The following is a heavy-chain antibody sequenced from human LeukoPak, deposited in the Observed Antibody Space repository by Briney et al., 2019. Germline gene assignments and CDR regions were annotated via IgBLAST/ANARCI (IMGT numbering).Heavy chain of an antibody. CDR2: IYYSGST. CDR3: AREIATAGILNFDY. D-gene: IGHD6-13*01. Sequence: PSETLSLTCTVSGGSISSYYWSWIRQPPGKGLEWIGYIYYSGSTNYNPSLKSRVTISVDTSKNQFSLKLSSVTAADTAVYYCAREIATAGILNFDYWGQGALVTVSS. CDR1: GGSISSYY. J-gene: IGHJ4*02. V-gene: IGHV4-59*01.